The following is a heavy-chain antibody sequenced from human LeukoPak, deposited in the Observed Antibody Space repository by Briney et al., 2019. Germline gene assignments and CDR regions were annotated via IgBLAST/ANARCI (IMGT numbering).Heavy chain of an antibody. J-gene: IGHJ4*02. CDR3: ARGSPLYSGSSPFDY. Sequence: GGSLRLSCAASEFTFSTYAMHWVRQPPGKGLEWVTLISYDGSNKYYADSVEGRFTISRDNSKNTLYLQMNSLRAEDTAVYYCARGSPLYSGSSPFDYWGQGTLVTVSS. CDR1: EFTFSTYA. CDR2: ISYDGSNK. D-gene: IGHD1-26*01. V-gene: IGHV3-30-3*01.